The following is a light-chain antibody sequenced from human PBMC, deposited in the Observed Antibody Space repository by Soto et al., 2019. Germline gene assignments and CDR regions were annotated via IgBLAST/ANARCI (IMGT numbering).Light chain of an antibody. Sequence: DIQMTQSPSSLSASVGDRVTITCRASQSISSYLNWYRQKPGKAPKLLIYAASSLQSGVPSRFSGSGSGTDFTLIISSLQTEDFSTYYCQQSYSTPRTFGQGTKVEIK. J-gene: IGKJ1*01. V-gene: IGKV1-39*01. CDR3: QQSYSTPRT. CDR1: QSISSY. CDR2: AAS.